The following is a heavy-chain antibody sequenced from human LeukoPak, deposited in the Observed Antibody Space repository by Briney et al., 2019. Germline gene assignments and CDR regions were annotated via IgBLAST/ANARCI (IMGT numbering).Heavy chain of an antibody. CDR2: IYSGGRT. CDR3: AKDRRGTYYYGSGRL. CDR1: GFTVSSNY. D-gene: IGHD3-10*01. V-gene: IGHV3-53*01. J-gene: IGHJ4*02. Sequence: PGGSLRLSCAASGFTVSSNYMSWVRQAPGKGLEWVSVIYSGGRTYYADSVKGRFTISRDNSKNTLYLQMNSLRAEDTAVYYCAKDRRGTYYYGSGRLWGQGTLVTVSS.